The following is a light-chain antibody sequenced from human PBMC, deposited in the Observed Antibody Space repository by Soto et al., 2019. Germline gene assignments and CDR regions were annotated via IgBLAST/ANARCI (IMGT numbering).Light chain of an antibody. Sequence: QSVLTQPASVSGSPGQSIAISCTGSSSDVGGYNYVSWYQQHPGKAPQLIIYEVTNRPSGVSNRFSGSKSGNTASLIISGLQAEYEADYYCSSYTSSTTRVFGTGTEVTVL. CDR3: SSYTSSTTRV. V-gene: IGLV2-14*01. J-gene: IGLJ1*01. CDR1: SSDVGGYNY. CDR2: EVT.